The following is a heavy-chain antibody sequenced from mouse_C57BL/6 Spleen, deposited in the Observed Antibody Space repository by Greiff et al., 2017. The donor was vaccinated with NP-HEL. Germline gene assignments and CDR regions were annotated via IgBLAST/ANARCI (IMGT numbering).Heavy chain of an antibody. CDR3: TRVATTVVAGYFDV. D-gene: IGHD1-1*01. J-gene: IGHJ1*03. CDR1: GFTFSSYA. Sequence: EVKLMESGEGLVKPGGSLKLSCAASGFTFSSYAMSWVRQTPEKRLEWVAYISSGGDYIYYADTVKGRFPISRDNARNTLYLQMSSLKSEDTAMYYCTRVATTVVAGYFDVWGTGTTVTVSS. V-gene: IGHV5-9-1*02. CDR2: ISSGGDYI.